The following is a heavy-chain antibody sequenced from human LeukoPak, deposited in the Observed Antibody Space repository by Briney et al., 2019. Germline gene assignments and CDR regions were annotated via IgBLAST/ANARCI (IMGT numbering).Heavy chain of an antibody. CDR3: AKGSKAVVFTRDHYMDV. J-gene: IGHJ6*03. Sequence: PGGSLRLSCAASGFTFSSYGMHWVRQAPGKGLEGVAFIRYDGSGKYYADSVKGRFTISRDNSKSTLYLQMNSLRAEDTAVYYCAKGSKAVVFTRDHYMDVWGKGTTVTFSS. D-gene: IGHD3-22*01. CDR1: GFTFSSYG. V-gene: IGHV3-30*02. CDR2: IRYDGSGK.